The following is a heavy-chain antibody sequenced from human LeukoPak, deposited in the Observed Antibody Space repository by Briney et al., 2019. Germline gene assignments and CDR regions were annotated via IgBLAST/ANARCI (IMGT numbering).Heavy chain of an antibody. Sequence: GGSLTLSCAASGCTLSSSYMSWVRQAPGKGLEGVSVIYSGGSTYYADSVKSRFTISRDNSKNTLYLQMNSLRAEDTAVYYCARAGTGPYYYYYGMDVWGQGTTVSVSS. CDR1: GCTLSSSY. CDR3: ARAGTGPYYYYYGMDV. J-gene: IGHJ6*02. V-gene: IGHV3-66*01. D-gene: IGHD1-14*01. CDR2: IYSGGST.